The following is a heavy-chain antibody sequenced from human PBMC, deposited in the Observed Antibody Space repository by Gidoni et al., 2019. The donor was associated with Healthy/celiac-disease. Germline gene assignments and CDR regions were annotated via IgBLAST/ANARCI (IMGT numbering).Heavy chain of an antibody. J-gene: IGHJ6*02. CDR1: GVTFSSYA. CDR3: ARGRSYGDYGPYYYYGMDV. Sequence: QVQLVQSGAEVKKPGSSVKVSCKASGVTFSSYAISWVRQAPGQGLEWMGGIIPIFGTANYAQKFQGRVKITADKATSTAYMELSSMRSEDTAVYYCARGRSYGDYGPYYYYGMDVWGQGTTVTVSS. D-gene: IGHD4-17*01. CDR2: IIPIFGTA. V-gene: IGHV1-69*06.